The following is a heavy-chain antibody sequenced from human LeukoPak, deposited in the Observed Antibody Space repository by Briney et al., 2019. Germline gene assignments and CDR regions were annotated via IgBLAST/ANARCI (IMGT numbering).Heavy chain of an antibody. Sequence: ASVKVSCKASGYTFTSYGISWVRQAPGQGLEWMGRIIPILGIANYAQKFQGRVTITADKSTSTAYMELSSLRSEDTAVYYCARDENDYGDLWGQGTLATVSS. J-gene: IGHJ4*02. CDR2: IIPILGIA. CDR3: ARDENDYGDL. V-gene: IGHV1-69*04. CDR1: GYTFTSYG.